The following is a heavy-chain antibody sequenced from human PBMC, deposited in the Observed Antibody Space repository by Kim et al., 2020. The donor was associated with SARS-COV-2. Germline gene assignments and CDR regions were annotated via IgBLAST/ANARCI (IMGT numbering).Heavy chain of an antibody. D-gene: IGHD2-15*01. J-gene: IGHJ3*02. CDR3: ARDFSGSSVAPFDI. Sequence: NTPLRRRVTISVDPSKTQFSLRLSSVAAADTAVYYCARDFSGSSVAPFDIWGQGTMVTVSS. V-gene: IGHV4-59*01.